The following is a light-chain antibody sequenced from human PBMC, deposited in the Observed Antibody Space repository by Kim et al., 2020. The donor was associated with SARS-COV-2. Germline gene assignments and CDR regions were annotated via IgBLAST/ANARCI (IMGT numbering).Light chain of an antibody. CDR1: KLGDKY. CDR2: QDS. J-gene: IGLJ3*02. CDR3: QAWDSSTHWV. Sequence: VSPGQTARITCSGDKLGDKYACWYQRKPGQSPVLVIYQDSKRPSGIPEGFSGSNSGNTATLTISGTQAMDEADYYCQAWDSSTHWVFGGGTRLTVL. V-gene: IGLV3-1*01.